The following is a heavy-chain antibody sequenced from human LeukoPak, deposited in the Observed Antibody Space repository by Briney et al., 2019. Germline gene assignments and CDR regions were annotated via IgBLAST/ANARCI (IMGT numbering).Heavy chain of an antibody. V-gene: IGHV3-11*04. CDR2: ISSSGSTI. CDR3: ARHLGQQLVPSYGAFDI. D-gene: IGHD6-13*01. J-gene: IGHJ3*02. CDR1: GFTFSDYY. Sequence: GGSLRLSCAASGFTFSDYYMSWIRQAPGKGLEWVSYISSSGSTIYYADSVKGRFTISRDNAKNSLYLQMNSLRAEDTAVYYCARHLGQQLVPSYGAFDIWGQGTMVTVSS.